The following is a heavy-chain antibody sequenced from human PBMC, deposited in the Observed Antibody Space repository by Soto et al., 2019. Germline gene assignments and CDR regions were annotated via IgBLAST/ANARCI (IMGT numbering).Heavy chain of an antibody. V-gene: IGHV1-18*01. CDR3: ARDRSGRTVRGAHVFDY. CDR2: ISAYNGNT. Sequence: QVQLVQSGAEVKKPGASVKVSCTASGYTFTSYGISWVRQAPGQGLEWMGWISAYNGNTNYAQKLQGRVTMTTDTSTSTAYMELRSLRSDDTAVYYCARDRSGRTVRGAHVFDYWGQGTLVTVSS. D-gene: IGHD3-10*01. CDR1: GYTFTSYG. J-gene: IGHJ4*02.